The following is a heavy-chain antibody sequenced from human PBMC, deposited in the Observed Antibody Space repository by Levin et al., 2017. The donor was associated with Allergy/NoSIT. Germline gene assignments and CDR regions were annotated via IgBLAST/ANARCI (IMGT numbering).Heavy chain of an antibody. Sequence: SCAASGFTFSSYAMSWVRQAPGKGLEWVSAISGSGGSTYYADSVKGRFTISRDNSKNTLYLQMNSLRAEDTAVYYCAKDIKSGYYGSGSGYFDYWSQGTLVTVSS. D-gene: IGHD3-10*01. CDR3: AKDIKSGYYGSGSGYFDY. CDR1: GFTFSSYA. CDR2: ISGSGGST. J-gene: IGHJ4*02. V-gene: IGHV3-23*01.